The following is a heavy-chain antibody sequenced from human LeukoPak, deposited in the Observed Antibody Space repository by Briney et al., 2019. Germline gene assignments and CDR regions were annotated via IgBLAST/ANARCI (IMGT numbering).Heavy chain of an antibody. CDR2: IYHSGST. V-gene: IGHV4-30-2*01. CDR1: GGSIRSGGYY. D-gene: IGHD3-3*01. Sequence: SETLSLTCTVSGGSIRSGGYYWSWIRQPPGKGLEWIVYIYHSGSTYYNPSLKSRVTRSVDRSKNQFSLKLSSVTAADTAVYYCARENPRFWSGYRYDALDIWGQGTMVTVSS. CDR3: ARENPRFWSGYRYDALDI. J-gene: IGHJ3*02.